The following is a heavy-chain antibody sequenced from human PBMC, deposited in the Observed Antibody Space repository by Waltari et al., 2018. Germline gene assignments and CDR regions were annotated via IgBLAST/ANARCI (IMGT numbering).Heavy chain of an antibody. V-gene: IGHV4-59*01. CDR2: IYYSGST. CDR3: ARRYFDSGAFDI. J-gene: IGHJ3*02. Sequence: QVQLQESGPGLVKPSETLSLTCTVSGGSISSYYWRWIRQPPGKGLEWIGYIYYSGSTNYNPSLKSRVTISVDTSKNQFSLKLSSVTAADTAVYYCARRYFDSGAFDIWGQGTMVTVSS. CDR1: GGSISSYY. D-gene: IGHD3-9*01.